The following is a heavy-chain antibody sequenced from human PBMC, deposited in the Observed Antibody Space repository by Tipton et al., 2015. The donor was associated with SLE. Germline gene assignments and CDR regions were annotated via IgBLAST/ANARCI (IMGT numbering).Heavy chain of an antibody. CDR2: VYYSGTT. D-gene: IGHD4-23*01. V-gene: IGHV4-39*07. CDR1: GGSISSSSYY. CDR3: ARESATVVTPGWFDP. Sequence: LSLTCTVSGGSISSSSYYWGWIRQPPGKGLEWIGSVYYSGTTYYNPSLKSRVTISVDTSKNQFSLKLSSVTAADTAVYYCARESATVVTPGWFDPWGQGTLVTVSS. J-gene: IGHJ5*02.